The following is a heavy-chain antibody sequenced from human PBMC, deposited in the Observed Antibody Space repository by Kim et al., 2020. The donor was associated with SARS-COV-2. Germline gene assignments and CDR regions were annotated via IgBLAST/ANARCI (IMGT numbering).Heavy chain of an antibody. J-gene: IGHJ6*02. D-gene: IGHD6-19*01. CDR3: TRDKSSGWYGLYYYYGMDV. V-gene: IGHV3-49*04. Sequence: LRLSCTASGFTFGYYAMSWVRQAPGKGLEWVGFIRSKAYGGTTEYAASVKGRFTISRDDSKSIAYLQMNSLKTEDTAVYYCTRDKSSGWYGLYYYYGMDVWGQGTTVTVSS. CDR1: GFTFGYYA. CDR2: IRSKAYGGTT.